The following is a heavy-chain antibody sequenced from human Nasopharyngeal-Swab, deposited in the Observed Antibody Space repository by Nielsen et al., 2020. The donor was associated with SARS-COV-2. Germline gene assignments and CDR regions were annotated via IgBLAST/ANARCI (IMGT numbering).Heavy chain of an antibody. CDR2: ISAYSGKT. V-gene: IGHV1-18*04. J-gene: IGHJ6*03. CDR1: NYTFIDYG. Sequence: ASVKVSCKASNYTFIDYGISWVRQAPGQGLEWMGWISAYSGKTDYAQKFQDRVTMTTDTSTSTAYMELRTLRSDDPAVYYCATDGQLRAYYMDVWGKGTTVSVSS. CDR3: ATDGQLRAYYMDV. D-gene: IGHD1-1*01.